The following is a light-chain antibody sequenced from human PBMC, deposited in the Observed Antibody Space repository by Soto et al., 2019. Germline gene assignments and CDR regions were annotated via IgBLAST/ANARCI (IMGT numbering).Light chain of an antibody. CDR2: EVS. CDR3: SSYAGSNNFEVV. CDR1: SSDVGGYNY. J-gene: IGLJ2*01. Sequence: QAVVTQPPSASGSPGQSVTISCTGTSSDVGGYNYVSWYQQHPGKAPKLMIYEVSKRPSGVPDRFSGSKSGNTASLTVSGLQAEDEADYYCSSYAGSNNFEVVFGGGTQLTVL. V-gene: IGLV2-8*01.